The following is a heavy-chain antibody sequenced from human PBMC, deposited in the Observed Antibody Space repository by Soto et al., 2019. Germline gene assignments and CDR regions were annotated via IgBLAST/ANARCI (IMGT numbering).Heavy chain of an antibody. V-gene: IGHV4-59*01. J-gene: IGHJ4*02. CDR1: GGSISSYY. Sequence: PSETLSLTCTVFGGSISSYYWSWIRQPPGKGLEWIGYIYYKGNTNYNPSLKSRVDISVDTSKNQFSLKLNSVTAADTAVYYCARVPDYWGQGTLVTVSS. D-gene: IGHD2-2*01. CDR2: IYYKGNT. CDR3: ARVPDY.